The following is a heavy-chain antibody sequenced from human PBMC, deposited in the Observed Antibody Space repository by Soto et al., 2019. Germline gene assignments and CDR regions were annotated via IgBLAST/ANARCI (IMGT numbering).Heavy chain of an antibody. V-gene: IGHV1-69*01. CDR1: GGTFSNYA. Sequence: QVQLVQSGAEVRKPGSSVTVSCKASGGTFSNYAISWVRQAPGQGLEWMGGIIPIVGTGSYAQKFQGRVTITADDPKTTAYMELSSLRFEDTAVYYCARVVIIVPTASTHYYYHMDVWGPGTTVTVSS. J-gene: IGHJ6*02. CDR2: IIPIVGTG. CDR3: ARVVIIVPTASTHYYYHMDV. D-gene: IGHD2-2*01.